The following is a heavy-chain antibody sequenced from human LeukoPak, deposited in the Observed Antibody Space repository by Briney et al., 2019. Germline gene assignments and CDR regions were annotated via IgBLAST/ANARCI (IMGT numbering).Heavy chain of an antibody. D-gene: IGHD6-13*01. J-gene: IGHJ4*02. Sequence: PGGSLRLSCAASGFTFSSYSMNWVRQAPGKGLEWVSSISSSSSYIYYADSVKGRFTISRDNTKNSLYLQMNSLRAEDTAVYYCARLSRAAAGRWGQGTLVTVSS. CDR1: GFTFSSYS. CDR3: ARLSRAAAGR. CDR2: ISSSSSYI. V-gene: IGHV3-21*01.